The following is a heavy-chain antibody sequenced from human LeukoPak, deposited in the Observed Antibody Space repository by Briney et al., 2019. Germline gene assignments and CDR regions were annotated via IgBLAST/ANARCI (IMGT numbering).Heavy chain of an antibody. V-gene: IGHV3-20*04. CDR1: GFTFDDYG. CDR2: INWNGGST. CDR3: AKDSGIYHTDDAFDI. D-gene: IGHD6-13*01. Sequence: PGGPLRLSCAASGFTFDDYGMSWVRQAPGKGLEWVSGINWNGGSTGYADSVKGRFTISRDNAKNSLYLQMNSLRAEDTAVYYCAKDSGIYHTDDAFDIWGQGTMVTVSS. J-gene: IGHJ3*02.